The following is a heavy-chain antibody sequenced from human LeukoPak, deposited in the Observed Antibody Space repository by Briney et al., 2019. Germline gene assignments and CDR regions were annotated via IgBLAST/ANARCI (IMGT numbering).Heavy chain of an antibody. CDR3: ARPLRGSGYYYDY. V-gene: IGHV3-7*01. CDR1: GFTFSSYW. D-gene: IGHD3-22*01. Sequence: GGSLRLSCAAAGFTFSSYWMSWVRQAPGKVLEWVANIKQDGSEKYYVDSLKGRFTMSRDNAKNSLYLQMSSRRAEDTAVYSCARPLRGSGYYYDYWGQGTLVTVSS. J-gene: IGHJ4*02. CDR2: IKQDGSEK.